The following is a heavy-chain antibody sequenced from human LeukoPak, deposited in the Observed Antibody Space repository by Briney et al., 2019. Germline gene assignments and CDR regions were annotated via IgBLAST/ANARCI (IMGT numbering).Heavy chain of an antibody. CDR2: ISSNGGST. CDR1: GFTLSSYA. CDR3: AREDGYVNFDY. J-gene: IGHJ4*02. V-gene: IGHV3-64*01. D-gene: IGHD5-24*01. Sequence: GGSLRLSCAATGFTLSSYAIHWVRQAPGKGLEYVSAISSNGGSTYYANSVKGRFTISRDNSKNTLYLQMGSLRAEDMAVYYCAREDGYVNFDYWGQGTLVTVSS.